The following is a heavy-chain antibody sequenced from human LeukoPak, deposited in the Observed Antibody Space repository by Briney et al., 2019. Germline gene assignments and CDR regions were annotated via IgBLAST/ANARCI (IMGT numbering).Heavy chain of an antibody. V-gene: IGHV1-46*01. CDR1: GYTFTSYY. D-gene: IGHD6-13*01. J-gene: IGHJ4*02. Sequence: ASVKVSCKASGYTFTSYYIHWVRQAPGQGLEWMGIINPSGGSTTYAQKFQGRVTMTRDTSTSRVYMEVSSLRSEDTAVYYCARTYSSSDEFDYWGQGTLVTVSS. CDR2: INPSGGST. CDR3: ARTYSSSDEFDY.